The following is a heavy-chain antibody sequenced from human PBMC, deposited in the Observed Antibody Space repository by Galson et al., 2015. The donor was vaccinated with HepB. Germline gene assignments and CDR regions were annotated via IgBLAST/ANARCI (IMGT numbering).Heavy chain of an antibody. J-gene: IGHJ4*02. CDR1: GFTFSSYG. CDR3: ATGGYSSSWYYFDY. D-gene: IGHD6-13*01. CDR2: ISYDGSNK. V-gene: IGHV3-30*03. Sequence: SLRLSCAASGFTFSSYGMHWVRQAPGKGLEWVAVISYDGSNKYYADSVKGRFTISRDNSKNTLYLQMNSLRAEDTAVYYCATGGYSSSWYYFDYWGQGTLVTVSS.